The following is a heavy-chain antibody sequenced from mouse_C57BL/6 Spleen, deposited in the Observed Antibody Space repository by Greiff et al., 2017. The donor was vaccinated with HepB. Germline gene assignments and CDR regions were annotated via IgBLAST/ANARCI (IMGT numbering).Heavy chain of an antibody. Sequence: EVKLVDSGEGLVKPGGSLKLSCAASGFTFSSYAMSWVRQTPEKRLEWVAYISSGGDYIYYADTVKGRFTISRDNARNTLYLQMSSLKSEDTAMYYCTRDMRLRAMDYWGQGTSVTVSS. CDR3: TRDMRLRAMDY. CDR2: ISSGGDYI. D-gene: IGHD2-2*01. J-gene: IGHJ4*01. CDR1: GFTFSSYA. V-gene: IGHV5-9-1*02.